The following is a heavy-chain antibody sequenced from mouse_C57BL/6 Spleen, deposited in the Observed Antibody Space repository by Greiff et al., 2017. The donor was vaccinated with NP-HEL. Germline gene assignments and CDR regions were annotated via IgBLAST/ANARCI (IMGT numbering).Heavy chain of an antibody. CDR3: ARKKDAYTFAY. J-gene: IGHJ3*01. CDR1: GYSFTGYY. CDR2: INPSTGGT. V-gene: IGHV1-42*01. Sequence: VQLKESGPELVKPGASVKISCKASGYSFTGYYMNWVKQSPEKSLEWIGEINPSTGGTTYNQKFKAKATLTVDKSSSTAYMQLKSLTSEDSAVYSCARKKDAYTFAYGVQGSLPTVSA.